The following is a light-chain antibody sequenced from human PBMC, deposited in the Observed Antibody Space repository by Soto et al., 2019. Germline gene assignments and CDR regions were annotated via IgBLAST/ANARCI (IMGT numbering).Light chain of an antibody. J-gene: IGLJ2*01. V-gene: IGLV1-51*01. Sequence: QSVLTQPPSVSAAPGQKVTISCSGGSSNIGDNYVSWYQQLPGTAPKLLIYDNNKRPSGIPDRFSGSKSGTSATLGITGLQTGDEADYYCGAWDLSLSAGVFGGGTKLTVL. CDR3: GAWDLSLSAGV. CDR1: SSNIGDNY. CDR2: DNN.